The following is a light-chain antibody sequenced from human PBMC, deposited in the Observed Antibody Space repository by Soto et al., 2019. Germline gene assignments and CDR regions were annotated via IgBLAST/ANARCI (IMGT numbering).Light chain of an antibody. CDR1: QSVGTN. Sequence: EIMMTQSPATLSVSPGERATLSCRVSQSVGTNLAWYQQKPGQAPSLLIYAASTRATDIPARFSGSGSGTEFTLTISSLQSEDFAVYHCQQYNNWPPWTFGQGTKVDI. CDR2: AAS. CDR3: QQYNNWPPWT. V-gene: IGKV3-15*01. J-gene: IGKJ1*01.